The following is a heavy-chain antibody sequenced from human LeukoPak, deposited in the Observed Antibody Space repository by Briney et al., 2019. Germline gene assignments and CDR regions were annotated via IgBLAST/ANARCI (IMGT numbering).Heavy chain of an antibody. CDR1: GFTFSSYW. D-gene: IGHD3-10*01. Sequence: GGSLRLSCAASGFTFSSYWMSWVRQAPGKGLEWVANIKQDGSEKYYVDSVKGRFTISRDNAKNSLYLQMNSLRAEDTAVYYCARDSGYYGSADAFDIWGQGTMVTVSS. CDR2: IKQDGSEK. V-gene: IGHV3-7*01. J-gene: IGHJ3*02. CDR3: ARDSGYYGSADAFDI.